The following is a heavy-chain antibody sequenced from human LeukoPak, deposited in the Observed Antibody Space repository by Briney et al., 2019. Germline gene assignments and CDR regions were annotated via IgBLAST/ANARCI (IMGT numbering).Heavy chain of an antibody. V-gene: IGHV4-30-4*01. CDR2: ISSSGTT. J-gene: IGHJ4*02. D-gene: IGHD6-19*01. Sequence: SETLSLTCTVSSGSISSGDYYWSWIRQPPGKGLEWIGYISSSGTTYYNPSLRSRITISVDSSKSQFSLNLSSVTASDTAVYYCARTVQQWLVGFDHWGQGTLVTVSS. CDR3: ARTVQQWLVGFDH. CDR1: SGSISSGDYY.